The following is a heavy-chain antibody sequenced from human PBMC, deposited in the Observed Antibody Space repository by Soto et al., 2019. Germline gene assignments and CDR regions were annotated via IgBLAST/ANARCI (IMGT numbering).Heavy chain of an antibody. CDR2: IWSDESNK. J-gene: IGHJ6*03. CDR3: ARESLPFFYYMDV. Sequence: PGGSLRLSSTPSGFTFSSYGMHWVRQAPGKGLEWVAIIWSDESNKFYADSVKGRFTISRDISKNTLYLQMNSLRSEDTAVYYCARESLPFFYYMDVWGTGTIVTAS. CDR1: GFTFSSYG. V-gene: IGHV3-33*01. D-gene: IGHD3-10*01.